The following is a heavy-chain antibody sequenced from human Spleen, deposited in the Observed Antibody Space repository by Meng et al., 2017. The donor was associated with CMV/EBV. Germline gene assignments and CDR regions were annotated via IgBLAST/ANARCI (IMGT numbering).Heavy chain of an antibody. CDR2: TSYDGSNK. CDR1: GFTFRTYS. V-gene: IGHV3-30*04. Sequence: GGSLRLSCAASGFTFRTYSMHWVRQAPGKGLEWVAVTSYDGSNKYYADSAKGRFTISRDNSKKTLYLQMNSLRPEDTAVYYCARASTTVVTPDYYGMDVWGQGTTVTVSS. CDR3: ARASTTVVTPDYYGMDV. D-gene: IGHD4-23*01. J-gene: IGHJ6*02.